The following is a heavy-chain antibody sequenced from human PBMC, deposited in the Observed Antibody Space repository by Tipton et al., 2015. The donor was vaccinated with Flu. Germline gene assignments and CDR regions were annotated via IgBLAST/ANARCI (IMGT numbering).Heavy chain of an antibody. V-gene: IGHV4-38-2*02. D-gene: IGHD1-26*01. CDR2: IIQSGNA. CDR1: GYFISSGYY. J-gene: IGHJ3*02. Sequence: LRLSCTVSGYFISSGYYWGWIRQSPGTGLQWIATIIQSGNAYYNPSLRSRVTISVGTTKNLFSLNLSSVTATDTAVYYCARALNSGREYAFDIWGQGTKVTVSA. CDR3: ARALNSGREYAFDI.